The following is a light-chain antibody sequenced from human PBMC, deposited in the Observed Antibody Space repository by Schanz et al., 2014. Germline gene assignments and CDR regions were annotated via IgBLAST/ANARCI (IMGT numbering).Light chain of an antibody. CDR2: AAS. CDR3: QQFKSYAPLT. V-gene: IGKV1-9*01. CDR1: HDIGAY. J-gene: IGKJ4*01. Sequence: IQLTQSPSSLSASIGDRVTITCRASHDIGAYLDWYQQKPGKAPKLLIYAASTLQPGVPSRFSGSGSGTDFTLTISSLQPEDFATYYCQQFKSYAPLTFGGGTKVAIK.